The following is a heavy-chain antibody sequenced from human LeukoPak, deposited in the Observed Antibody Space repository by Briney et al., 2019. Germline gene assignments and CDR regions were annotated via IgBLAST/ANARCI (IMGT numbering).Heavy chain of an antibody. Sequence: ASVKVSCKASGYTFTGYYMHWVRQAPGQGLEWMGWINPNNGGTNYAQKFQGRVTMTRDTSISTAYMELSRLTSDDTAVHYCAGGRGTTSSNFDYWGQGTLVTVSS. D-gene: IGHD2-2*01. CDR1: GYTFTGYY. V-gene: IGHV1-2*02. CDR2: INPNNGGT. CDR3: AGGRGTTSSNFDY. J-gene: IGHJ4*02.